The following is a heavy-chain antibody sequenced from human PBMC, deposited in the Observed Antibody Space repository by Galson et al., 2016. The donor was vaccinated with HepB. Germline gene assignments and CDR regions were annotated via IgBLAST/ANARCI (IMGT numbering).Heavy chain of an antibody. CDR2: INSDGSSI. J-gene: IGHJ4*02. D-gene: IGHD1-26*01. CDR1: GFTFSDWD. CDR3: ARGGSRPIDY. Sequence: SLRLSCAASGFTFSDWDFHWVRQAPGKGLVWVSRINSDGSSIGFADSVKGRFTISRDNAKNTLYLQMNSLRAEDTAVYYCARGGSRPIDYWGQGTLVTVSS. V-gene: IGHV3-74*01.